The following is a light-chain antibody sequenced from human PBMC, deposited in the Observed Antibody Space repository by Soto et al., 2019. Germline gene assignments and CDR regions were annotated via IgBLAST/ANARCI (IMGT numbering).Light chain of an antibody. J-gene: IGLJ1*01. CDR2: EDI. CDR1: SSDIGTYNH. CDR3: RSYTTSSTLV. V-gene: IGLV2-14*01. Sequence: QSALTQPASVSGSPGQSIAISCAGTSSDIGTYNHVSWYQQHPGKAPQLIIYEDINRPSGLSSRLSGSKSGNTASLTISGRQAEDEADYFGRSYTTSSTLVCGPGTKLTVL.